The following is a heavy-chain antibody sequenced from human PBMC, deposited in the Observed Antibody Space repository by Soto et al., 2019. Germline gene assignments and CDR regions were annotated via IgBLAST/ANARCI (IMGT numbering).Heavy chain of an antibody. J-gene: IGHJ4*02. D-gene: IGHD6-6*01. Sequence: SETLSLTCAVSGGSISSYYWSWIRQPPGKGLEWIGYIYYSGSTNYNPSLKSRVTISVDTSKNQFSLKLSSVTAADTAVYYCARAHIEYSSSSPFDYWGQGTLVTVSS. CDR2: IYYSGST. CDR1: GGSISSYY. V-gene: IGHV4-59*13. CDR3: ARAHIEYSSSSPFDY.